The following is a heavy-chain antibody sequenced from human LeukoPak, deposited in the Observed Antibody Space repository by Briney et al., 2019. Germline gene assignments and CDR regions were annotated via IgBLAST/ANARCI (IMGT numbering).Heavy chain of an antibody. CDR3: AREAGATVFLAFDI. D-gene: IGHD4-17*01. CDR2: IYYSGST. CDR1: GGSISSGGYY. J-gene: IGHJ3*02. Sequence: SQTLSLTCTVSGGSISSGGYYWSWIRQHPGKGLEWIGYIYYSGSTNYNPSLKSRVTISVDTSKNQFSLKLSSVTAADTAVYYCAREAGATVFLAFDIWGQGTMVTVSS. V-gene: IGHV4-31*03.